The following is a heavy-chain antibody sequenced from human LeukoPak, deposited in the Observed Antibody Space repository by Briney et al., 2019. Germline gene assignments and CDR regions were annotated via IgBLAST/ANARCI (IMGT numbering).Heavy chain of an antibody. CDR3: ARCLTMVRGVITYYFDY. CDR2: IIPIFGTA. V-gene: IGHV1-69*05. J-gene: IGHJ4*02. CDR1: GGTFSSYA. D-gene: IGHD3-10*01. Sequence: SVKVSCKASGGTFSSYAISWVRQAPGQGLEWMGRIIPIFGTANYAQKFQGRVTITTDKSTNTAYMELNSLRSEDTAVYYCARCLTMVRGVITYYFDYWGQGTLVTVSS.